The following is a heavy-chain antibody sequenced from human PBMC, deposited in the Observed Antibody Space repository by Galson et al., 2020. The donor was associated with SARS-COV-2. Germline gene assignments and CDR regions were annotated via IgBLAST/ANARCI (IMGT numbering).Heavy chain of an antibody. D-gene: IGHD6-13*01. CDR3: AKFSTDFGGSSSPDY. Sequence: GGSLRLSCAASGFTFDDYAMHWVRQAPGKGLEWVSGISWNSGSIGYADSVKGRFTISRDNAKNSLYLQMNSLRAEDTALYYCAKFSTDFGGSSSPDYWGQGTLVTVSS. CDR2: ISWNSGSI. CDR1: GFTFDDYA. J-gene: IGHJ4*02. V-gene: IGHV3-9*01.